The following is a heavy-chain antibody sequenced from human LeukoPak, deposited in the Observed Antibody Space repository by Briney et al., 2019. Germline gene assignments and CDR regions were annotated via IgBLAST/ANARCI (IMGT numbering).Heavy chain of an antibody. J-gene: IGHJ4*02. CDR1: GGSISSSNW. V-gene: IGHV3-23*01. D-gene: IGHD2-2*01. Sequence: PSGTLSLTCAVSGGSISSSNWWSWVRQAPGKGLEWVSAISGSGGSTYYADSVKGRFTISRDNSKNTLYLQMNSLRAEDTAVYYCARDRLTSWRPDFDCWGQGTLVTVSS. CDR2: ISGSGGST. CDR3: ARDRLTSWRPDFDC.